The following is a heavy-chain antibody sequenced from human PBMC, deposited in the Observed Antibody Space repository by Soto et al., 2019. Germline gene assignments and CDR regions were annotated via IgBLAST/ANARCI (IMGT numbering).Heavy chain of an antibody. J-gene: IGHJ6*02. CDR2: IKQDGSEK. D-gene: IGHD2-2*02. CDR3: ARSVVVPAAISGMDV. CDR1: GFTFSSYW. Sequence: GGSLRLSCAASGFTFSSYWMSWVRQAPGKGLEWVANIKQDGSEKYYVDSAKGRFTISRDNAKNSLYLQMNSLRAEDTAVYYCARSVVVPAAISGMDVWGQGTTVTVSS. V-gene: IGHV3-7*01.